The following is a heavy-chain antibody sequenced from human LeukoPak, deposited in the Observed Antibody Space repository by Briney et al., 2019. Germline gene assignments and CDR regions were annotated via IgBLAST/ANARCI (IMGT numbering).Heavy chain of an antibody. J-gene: IGHJ6*03. CDR3: ARPKKEHYYDSSGYYYTLDYYYMDV. V-gene: IGHV3-23*01. CDR2: ISGSGGST. CDR1: GFTFSSYG. D-gene: IGHD3-22*01. Sequence: QPGGSLRLSCAASGFTFSSYGMSWVRQAPGKGLEWVSAISGSGGSTYYADSVKGRFTISRDNSKNTLYLQMNSLRAEDTAVYYCARPKKEHYYDSSGYYYTLDYYYMDVWGKGTTVTISS.